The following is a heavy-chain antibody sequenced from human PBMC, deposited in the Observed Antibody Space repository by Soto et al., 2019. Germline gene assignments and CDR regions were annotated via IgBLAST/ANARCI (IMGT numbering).Heavy chain of an antibody. D-gene: IGHD2-15*01. Sequence: SETLSLTCTVSGGSVTSGSYYWSWIRQPPGKGLEWIGYIYYSGSTIYNPSLKSRLTMSVDTSKNQFSLRLTSATAADKAVYYCARGGGYDSFDFWGQGIQVTVSS. CDR3: ARGGGYDSFDF. CDR2: IYYSGST. V-gene: IGHV4-61*01. CDR1: GGSVTSGSYY. J-gene: IGHJ4*02.